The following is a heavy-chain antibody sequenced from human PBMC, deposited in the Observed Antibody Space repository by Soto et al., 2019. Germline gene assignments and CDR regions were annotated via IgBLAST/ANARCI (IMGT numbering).Heavy chain of an antibody. CDR2: IIPYFGKA. D-gene: IGHD5-12*01. Sequence: QVQLVQSGAEMKEPGSSVTVSCEASGGTLITYAISWVRQAPGQGLEWMGGIIPYFGKAHYAQKFQGRVTITADESTNTAYMELNSLESKDTAVYYCARSAPPLYSGYDRPRFGKYGDSYGMDVWGQGTTIIVSS. J-gene: IGHJ6*02. V-gene: IGHV1-69*01. CDR3: ARSAPPLYSGYDRPRFGKYGDSYGMDV. CDR1: GGTLITYA.